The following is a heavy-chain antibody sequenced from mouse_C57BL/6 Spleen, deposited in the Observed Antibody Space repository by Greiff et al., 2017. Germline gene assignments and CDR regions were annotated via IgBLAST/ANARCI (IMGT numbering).Heavy chain of an antibody. CDR2: INPGSGGT. V-gene: IGHV1-54*01. J-gene: IGHJ2*01. D-gene: IGHD1-1*02. CDR3: ARSDGYMGYFDY. CDR1: GYAFTNYL. Sequence: QVQLQQSGAELVRPGTSVKVSCKASGYAFTNYLIEWVKQRPGQGLEWIGVINPGSGGTNYNEKFKGKATLTADKSSSTAYMQLSSLTSEDSAVYFCARSDGYMGYFDYWGQGTTLTVSS.